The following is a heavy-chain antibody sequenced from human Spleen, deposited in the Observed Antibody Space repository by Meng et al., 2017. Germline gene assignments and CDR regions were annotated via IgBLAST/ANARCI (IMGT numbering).Heavy chain of an antibody. V-gene: IGHV4-34*01. CDR1: CESLSGYY. Sequence: VPPEQLGEGLLTPSETLALTCAVYCESLSGYYWSWIRQPPGKGLEWIGEINHGGSTNYNPSLKSRVTISVDTSKNHFSLNLTSVTAADTAVYYCTRGKKYYYDSTGYFAYWGQGTLVTVSS. CDR2: INHGGST. CDR3: TRGKKYYYDSTGYFAY. D-gene: IGHD3-22*01. J-gene: IGHJ4*02.